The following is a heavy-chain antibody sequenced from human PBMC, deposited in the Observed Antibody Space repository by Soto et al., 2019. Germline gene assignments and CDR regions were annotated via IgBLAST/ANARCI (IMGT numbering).Heavy chain of an antibody. Sequence: EVQLVGTGGGLIQPGGSLILSCAASGFTVSSNYMSWVRQAPGKGLEWVSVIYSGGSTYYADSVKGRFTISRDNSKNTLYLQMNSLRVEDTALYYCARDVGGGYSPSYYYYGMDVWGKGTTVTVSS. CDR2: IYSGGST. J-gene: IGHJ6*04. V-gene: IGHV3-53*02. CDR3: ARDVGGGYSPSYYYYGMDV. CDR1: GFTVSSNY. D-gene: IGHD3-22*01.